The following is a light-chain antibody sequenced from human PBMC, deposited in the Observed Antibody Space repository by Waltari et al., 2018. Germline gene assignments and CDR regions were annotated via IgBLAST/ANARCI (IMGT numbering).Light chain of an antibody. V-gene: IGLV1-40*01. Sequence: QSVLTQPPSMSGAPGQRVTISCTGSSSNIGAGHVLHWYQVFPGTAPKLLIYGNNNRPSGVPDRFSGSKSDTSASLAIGGLQAEDEADYYCQSFDIRLSGGVVFGGGTKVTVL. CDR1: SSNIGAGHV. CDR2: GNN. J-gene: IGLJ3*02. CDR3: QSFDIRLSGGVV.